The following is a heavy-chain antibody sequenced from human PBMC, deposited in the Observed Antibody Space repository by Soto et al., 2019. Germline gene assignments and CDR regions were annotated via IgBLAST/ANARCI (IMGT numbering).Heavy chain of an antibody. J-gene: IGHJ6*02. CDR3: AKGDSSSWSPGYFPYYGMDV. Sequence: SLRLSCAASGFTFDDYAMHWVRQAPGKGLEWISGISWNSGSIGYADSVKGRFTISRDNAKNSLYLQMNSLRAEDTALYYCAKGDSSSWSPGYFPYYGMDVWGQGTTVTVSS. D-gene: IGHD6-13*01. V-gene: IGHV3-9*01. CDR2: ISWNSGSI. CDR1: GFTFDDYA.